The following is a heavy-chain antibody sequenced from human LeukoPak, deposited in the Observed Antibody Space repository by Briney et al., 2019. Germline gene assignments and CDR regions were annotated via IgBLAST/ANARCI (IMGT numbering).Heavy chain of an antibody. Sequence: GGSLRLSCAASGFTFSSCAMSWVRQAPGKGLEWASAISGSGGSTYYADSVKGRFTISRDNSKNTLYLQMNSLRAEDTAVYYCAKDPGYYDSSGYYMGGQGTLVTVSS. CDR1: GFTFSSCA. CDR2: ISGSGGST. CDR3: AKDPGYYDSSGYYM. J-gene: IGHJ4*02. V-gene: IGHV3-23*01. D-gene: IGHD3-22*01.